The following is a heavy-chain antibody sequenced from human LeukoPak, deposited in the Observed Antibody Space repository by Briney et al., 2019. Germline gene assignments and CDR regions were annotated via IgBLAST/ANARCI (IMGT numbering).Heavy chain of an antibody. CDR1: GYTFTGYY. J-gene: IGHJ5*02. D-gene: IGHD3-9*01. Sequence: GASVKVSCKASGYTFTGYYMHWVRQAPGQGLEWMGWINPNSGGTNYAQKFQGRVTMTRDTSISTAYMELSRLRSDDTAVYYCARVLQPYDILTGSCWFDPWGQGTLVTVSS. V-gene: IGHV1-2*02. CDR3: ARVLQPYDILTGSCWFDP. CDR2: INPNSGGT.